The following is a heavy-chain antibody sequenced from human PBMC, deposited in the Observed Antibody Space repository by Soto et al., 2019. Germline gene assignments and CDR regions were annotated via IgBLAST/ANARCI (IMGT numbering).Heavy chain of an antibody. CDR1: GGPFSSYG. CDR3: AQDQTGYCSGGSCFDNY. CDR2: ISYDGSNK. D-gene: IGHD2-15*01. J-gene: IGHJ4*02. V-gene: IGHV3-30*03. Sequence: GGSLTLSCAASGGPFSSYGMHWVRPAPGKGLEWVAVISYDGSNKDYADSVKGRFTISRDNSKNTLYMQMNSLRAEDTAVYYCAQDQTGYCSGGSCFDNYWGQGTLVTVSS.